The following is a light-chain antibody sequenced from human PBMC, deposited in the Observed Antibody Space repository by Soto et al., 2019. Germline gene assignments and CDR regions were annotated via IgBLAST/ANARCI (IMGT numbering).Light chain of an antibody. CDR3: QQRSNWPT. CDR1: QSVSSY. J-gene: IGKJ5*01. Sequence: RASQSVSSYLAWYQQKPGQAPXXLIYDASNRATGIPARFSGSGSGTDFTLTISSLEPEDFAVYYCQQRSNWPTFGQGTRLEI. CDR2: DAS. V-gene: IGKV3-11*01.